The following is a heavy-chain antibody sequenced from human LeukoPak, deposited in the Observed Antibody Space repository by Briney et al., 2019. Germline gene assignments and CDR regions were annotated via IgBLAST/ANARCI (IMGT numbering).Heavy chain of an antibody. V-gene: IGHV1-8*03. D-gene: IGHD6-19*01. CDR1: GYTFASYD. CDR3: ARGPTWQQWLSSPYYFDY. J-gene: IGHJ4*02. CDR2: MKPNSGNT. Sequence: ASVKVSCKASGYTFASYDINWVRQATGQGLEWMGWMKPNSGNTGYAQKFQGRVTITRNTSISTAYMELSSLRSEDTAVYYCARGPTWQQWLSSPYYFDYWAQGTLVTVSS.